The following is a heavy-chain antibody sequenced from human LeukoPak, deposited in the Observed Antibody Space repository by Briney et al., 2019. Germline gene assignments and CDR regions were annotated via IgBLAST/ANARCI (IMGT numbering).Heavy chain of an antibody. CDR1: GYSISSGYY. CDR3: ARDRGYSSSWYGGRDFDY. V-gene: IGHV4-38-2*02. D-gene: IGHD6-13*01. Sequence: SETLSLTCTVSGYSISSGYYWGWIRQPPVKGLEWIGSIYHSGSTYYNPSLKSRVTISVDTPKNQFSLKLSSVTAADTAVYYCARDRGYSSSWYGGRDFDYWGQGTLVTVSS. J-gene: IGHJ4*02. CDR2: IYHSGST.